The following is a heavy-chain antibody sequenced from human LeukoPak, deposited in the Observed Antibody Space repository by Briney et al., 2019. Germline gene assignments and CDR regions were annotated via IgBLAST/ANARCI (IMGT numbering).Heavy chain of an antibody. V-gene: IGHV3-11*05. CDR2: ISSSSYT. D-gene: IGHD5-24*01. J-gene: IGHJ6*02. CDR1: GFTFSDYY. Sequence: GGSLRLSCAASGFTFSDYYTSWIRQAPGKGLEWVSYISSSSYTNYADSVKGRFTISRDNAKNSLYLQMNSLRAEDTAVYYCAREDGLWLQDNLYYYYGMDVWGQGTTVTVSS. CDR3: AREDGLWLQDNLYYYYGMDV.